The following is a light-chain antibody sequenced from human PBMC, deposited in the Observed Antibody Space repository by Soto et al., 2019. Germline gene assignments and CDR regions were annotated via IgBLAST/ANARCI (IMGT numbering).Light chain of an antibody. CDR1: QSVSSN. CDR3: QQYNDWPLT. J-gene: IGKJ1*01. CDR2: GAF. V-gene: IGKV3-15*01. Sequence: EIVMTQSPVTLSVSPGERATLSCRASQSVSSNLAWYQQKPGQAPSLLIYGAFTRATGIPARFSGTGSGTEFTLTISSLQSEDFALYYCQQYNDWPLTFGQGPKV.